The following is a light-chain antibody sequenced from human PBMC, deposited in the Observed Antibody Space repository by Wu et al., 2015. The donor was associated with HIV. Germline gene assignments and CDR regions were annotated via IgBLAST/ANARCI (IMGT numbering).Light chain of an antibody. V-gene: IGKV3-11*01. Sequence: EIVLTQSPAALSVSPGERATLSCRASRSVSSAVAWYQQKPGQAPRLLIYDASNRATGIPARFTGGGSGTDCTLTISSLEPEDFAIYYCQQHANWPLTFGQGTRLEIK. CDR1: RSVSSA. CDR3: QQHANWPLT. CDR2: DAS. J-gene: IGKJ5*01.